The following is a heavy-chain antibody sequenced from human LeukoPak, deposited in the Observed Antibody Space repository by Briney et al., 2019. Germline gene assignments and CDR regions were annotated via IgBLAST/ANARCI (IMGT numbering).Heavy chain of an antibody. CDR3: AREPFIVVVPAAIREEYYFDY. CDR2: ISAYNGNT. V-gene: IGHV1-18*01. CDR1: GYTFTSYG. Sequence: ASLKVSCKASGYTFTSYGVSWVRQAPGQGLEWMGWISAYNGNTNYAQKFQGRVTMTTDTSTSTAYMELRSLRSDDTAVYYCAREPFIVVVPAAIREEYYFDYWGQGTLVTVSS. J-gene: IGHJ4*02. D-gene: IGHD2-2*02.